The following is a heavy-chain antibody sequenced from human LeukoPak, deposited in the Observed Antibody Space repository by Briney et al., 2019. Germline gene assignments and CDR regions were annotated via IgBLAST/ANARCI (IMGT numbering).Heavy chain of an antibody. D-gene: IGHD1-7*01. CDR2: INHSGSN. CDR3: ASLLQSGTYPSGSDYYFAF. Sequence: ETLSLXXXXDGGSFXXYYWSWIRQPAGKGLEWMGEINHSGSNNYNPSLKSRVTISVETSKNHCSVKRTSATAADRAVYFCASLLQSGTYPSGSDYYFAFWGRGILVPVTS. J-gene: IGHJ4*02. V-gene: IGHV4-34*01. CDR1: GGSFXXYY.